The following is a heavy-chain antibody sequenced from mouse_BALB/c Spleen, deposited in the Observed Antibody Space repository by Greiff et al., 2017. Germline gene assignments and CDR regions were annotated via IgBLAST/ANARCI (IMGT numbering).Heavy chain of an antibody. CDR3: ASRYYGSSSFAY. Sequence: EVQLQQSGAELVKPGASVKLSCTASGFNIKDTYMHWVKQRPEQGLEWIGRIDPANGNTKYDPKFQGKATITADTSSNTAYLQLSSLTSEDTAVYYCASRYYGSSSFAYWGQGTLVTVSA. V-gene: IGHV14-3*02. J-gene: IGHJ3*01. CDR1: GFNIKDTY. D-gene: IGHD1-1*01. CDR2: IDPANGNT.